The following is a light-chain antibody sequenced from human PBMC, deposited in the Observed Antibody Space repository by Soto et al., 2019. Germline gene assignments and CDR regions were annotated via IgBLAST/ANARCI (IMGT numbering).Light chain of an antibody. J-gene: IGKJ1*01. CDR2: SAV. V-gene: IGKV3-20*01. Sequence: EIVLTQSPGTLSLSPGERGTLSCRASQSVSSNYLAWYQQKPGQAPRLLIYSAVSRATGIPDRFRGSGSGTDFTLTISRLEPEELSVYYCQYYGSSPWTFGHWTKVEIK. CDR1: QSVSSNY. CDR3: QYYGSSPWT.